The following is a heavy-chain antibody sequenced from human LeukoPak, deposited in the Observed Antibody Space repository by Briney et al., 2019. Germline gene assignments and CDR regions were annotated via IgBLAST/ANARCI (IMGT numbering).Heavy chain of an antibody. J-gene: IGHJ5*02. CDR3: AKSRFLEWLRPRNWFDP. Sequence: GGSLRLSCAASGFTFSSYAMSCVRQAPGKGLEWVSAISGSGGSTYYADSVKGRFTISRDNSKNTLYLQMNSLRAEDTAVYYCAKSRFLEWLRPRNWFDPWGQGTLVTVSS. V-gene: IGHV3-23*01. D-gene: IGHD3-3*01. CDR2: ISGSGGST. CDR1: GFTFSSYA.